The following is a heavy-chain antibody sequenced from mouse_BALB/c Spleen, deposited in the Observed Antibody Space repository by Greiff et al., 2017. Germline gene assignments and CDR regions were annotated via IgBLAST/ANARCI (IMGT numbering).Heavy chain of an antibody. D-gene: IGHD3-2*01. CDR3: ARDQDSAGYFYAMDY. CDR1: GFSLTSYG. V-gene: IGHV2-9*02. CDR2: IWAGGST. J-gene: IGHJ4*01. Sequence: QVQLKESGPGLVAPSQSLSITCTVSGFSLTSYGVHWVRQPPGKGLEWLGVIWAGGSTNYNSALMSRLSISKDNSKSQVFLKMNSLQTDDTAMYYCARDQDSAGYFYAMDYWGQGTSVTVSS.